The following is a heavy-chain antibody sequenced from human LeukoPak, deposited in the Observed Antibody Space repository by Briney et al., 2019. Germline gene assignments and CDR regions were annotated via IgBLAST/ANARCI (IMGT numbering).Heavy chain of an antibody. CDR1: GFTFGSYS. J-gene: IGHJ5*02. CDR2: ISSSSSYI. D-gene: IGHD6-19*01. V-gene: IGHV3-21*01. Sequence: PGGSLRLSCAASGFTFGSYSMNWVRQAPGKGLEWVSSISSSSSYIYYADSVKGRFTISRDNAKNSLYLQMNSLRAEDTAVYYCARDQYSSGWYVEKGWFDPWGQGTLVTVSS. CDR3: ARDQYSSGWYVEKGWFDP.